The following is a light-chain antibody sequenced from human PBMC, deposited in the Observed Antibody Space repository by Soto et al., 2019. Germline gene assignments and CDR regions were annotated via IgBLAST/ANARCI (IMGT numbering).Light chain of an antibody. CDR3: QQFNSYPIT. V-gene: IGKV1-13*02. J-gene: IGKJ5*01. CDR1: QDISGA. CDR2: DVS. Sequence: AIQVTQSPSSLSASVGDRVTITCRASQDISGALAWYQQKPGKAPRLLIFDVSTLETGVPSRFSGGGSGTEFTLTISSLQPEDFGTYYCQQFNSYPITFGHGTRLAIK.